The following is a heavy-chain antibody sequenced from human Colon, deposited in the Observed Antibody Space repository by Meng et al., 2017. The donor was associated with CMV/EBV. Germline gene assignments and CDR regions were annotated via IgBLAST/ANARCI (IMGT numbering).Heavy chain of an antibody. D-gene: IGHD1-7*01. CDR1: GGSFSGYY. CDR3: ARGAWNSRGCCDH. CDR2: INHSGST. Sequence: GSLRLSCAVSGGSFSGYYWSWIRQPPGKGLEWIGEINHSGSTNYNPSLKSRVTISVDTSKNQFSLKLSSVTAADTAVYYCARGAWNSRGCCDHWGQGALVTVSS. V-gene: IGHV4-34*01. J-gene: IGHJ4*02.